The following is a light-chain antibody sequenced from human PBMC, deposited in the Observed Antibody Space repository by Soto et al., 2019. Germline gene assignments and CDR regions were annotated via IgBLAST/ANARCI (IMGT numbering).Light chain of an antibody. CDR2: EVS. J-gene: IGLJ1*01. Sequence: QSVLTPPPSVYWSPGQSVTISCTGTSSDVGSYNRVSWYQQPPGTAPKLMIYEVSNRPSGVPDRFSGSKSGNTASLTISGLQAEDEADYYCSSYTSSSTYVFGTGTKVTVL. CDR1: SSDVGSYNR. CDR3: SSYTSSSTYV. V-gene: IGLV2-18*02.